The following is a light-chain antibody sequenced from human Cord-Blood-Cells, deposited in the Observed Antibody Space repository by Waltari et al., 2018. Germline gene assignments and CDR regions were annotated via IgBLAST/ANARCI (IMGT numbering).Light chain of an antibody. Sequence: QSALTQPASVSGSPGQSITISCTGTSSDVGSYNLVSWYQQHPGKAPKLMIYEGSKRPSGVSNRFSGSKSGNMASLTISGLQAEDEADYYCCSYAGSSTFAVFGGGTKLTVL. CDR2: EGS. V-gene: IGLV2-23*03. CDR3: CSYAGSSTFAV. J-gene: IGLJ3*02. CDR1: SSDVGSYNL.